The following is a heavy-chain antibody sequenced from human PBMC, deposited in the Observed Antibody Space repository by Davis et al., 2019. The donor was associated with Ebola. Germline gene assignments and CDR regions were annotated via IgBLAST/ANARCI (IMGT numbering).Heavy chain of an antibody. Sequence: GESLKISCEASGFSVSSYDTHWVRQAPGKGLEWVAVIWYDGSNRDYADSVKGRFTTSRDKSKNTSYLEMDSLRAEDTAVYYCARAGLGGGYNYWGQGTLVTVSS. D-gene: IGHD5-12*01. CDR1: GFSVSSYD. J-gene: IGHJ4*02. CDR2: IWYDGSNR. CDR3: ARAGLGGGYNY. V-gene: IGHV3-33*01.